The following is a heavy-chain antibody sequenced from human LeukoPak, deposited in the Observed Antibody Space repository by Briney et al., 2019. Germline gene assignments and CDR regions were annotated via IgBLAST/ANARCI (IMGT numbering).Heavy chain of an antibody. CDR2: ISGSGDRT. J-gene: IGHJ4*02. CDR3: AKDRIPVAGRQDIWDY. Sequence: PGGSLRLSCVGAGFTFSNYAMTWVRQAPGKGLGWVSGISGSGDRTYYADSVKGRFTISRDNPKNTLYLQMNSLTDDDSAVYYCAKDRIPVAGRQDIWDYWGQGTLVTVSS. CDR1: GFTFSNYA. V-gene: IGHV3-23*01. D-gene: IGHD6-19*01.